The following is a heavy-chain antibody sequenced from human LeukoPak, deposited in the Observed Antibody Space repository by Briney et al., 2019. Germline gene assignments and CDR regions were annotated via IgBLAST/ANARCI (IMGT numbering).Heavy chain of an antibody. CDR3: ASSFRYSGCDMQNYYFDY. CDR1: GGTFSSYA. CDR2: IIPILGIA. J-gene: IGHJ4*02. D-gene: IGHD5-12*01. V-gene: IGHV1-69*04. Sequence: ASVKVSCKASGGTFSSYAISWVRQAPGQGLEWMGRIIPILGIANYAQKFQGRVTITADKSTSTAYMELSSLRSEDTAVYYCASSFRYSGCDMQNYYFDYWGQGTLVTVSS.